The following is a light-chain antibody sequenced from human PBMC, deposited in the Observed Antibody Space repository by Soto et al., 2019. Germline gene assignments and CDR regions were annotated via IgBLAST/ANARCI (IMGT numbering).Light chain of an antibody. Sequence: TQSPSNLSGSVGDRVNITCSASQTISRWLACYQQKTGQSPRLLIYGASSRATRITDSFSGSGSGTDFTLIISRMESEELAVYVCQQYRRPTWTVGHVNQGAIK. CDR2: GAS. CDR3: QQYRRPTWT. V-gene: IGKV3-20*01. J-gene: IGKJ1*01. CDR1: QTISRW.